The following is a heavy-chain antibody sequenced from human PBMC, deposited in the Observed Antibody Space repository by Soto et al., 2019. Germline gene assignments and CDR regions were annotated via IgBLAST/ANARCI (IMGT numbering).Heavy chain of an antibody. CDR2: ISSSSSYI. CDR1: GFTFSSYS. D-gene: IGHD4-17*01. CDR3: ARTVWFDY. Sequence: EVQLVESGGGLVKPGGSLRLSCAASGFTFSSYSMNWVRQAPGQGLEWVSSISSSSSYIYYADSVKGRFTISRDNAKNSLYLQINSLRAEDTAVYYCARTVWFDYWGQGTLVTVSS. J-gene: IGHJ4*02. V-gene: IGHV3-21*01.